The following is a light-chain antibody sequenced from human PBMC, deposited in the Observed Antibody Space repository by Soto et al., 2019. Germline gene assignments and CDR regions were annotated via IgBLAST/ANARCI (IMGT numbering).Light chain of an antibody. J-gene: IGKJ5*01. CDR2: DAY. V-gene: IGKV3-11*01. Sequence: EVVLTQSPFTLSLSPGERATLSCRASQSFRGLLASYQQKPGQAPRLLIYDAYNRATGIPPRFSGSGSGTAFTLTISSLEPEDSAVYYCQQRHMWPITFGQGTRLEIK. CDR3: QQRHMWPIT. CDR1: QSFRGL.